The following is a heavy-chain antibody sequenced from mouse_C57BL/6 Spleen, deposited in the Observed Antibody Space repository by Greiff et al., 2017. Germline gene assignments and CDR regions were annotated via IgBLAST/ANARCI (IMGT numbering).Heavy chain of an antibody. J-gene: IGHJ2*01. V-gene: IGHV1-61*01. D-gene: IGHD1-1*01. CDR1: GYTFTSYW. CDR2: IYPSDSET. CDR3: ARDYGSSFYCDY. Sequence: QVQLQQPGAELVRPGSSVKLSCKASGYTFTSYWMDWVKQRPGQGLEWIGNIYPSDSETHYNQKFKDKATLTVDTSSSTAYMQLSSLTSEDSAVYYCARDYGSSFYCDYWGQGTTLTVSS.